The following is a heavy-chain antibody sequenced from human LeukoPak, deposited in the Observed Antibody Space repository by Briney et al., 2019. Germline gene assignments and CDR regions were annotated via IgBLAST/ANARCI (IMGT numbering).Heavy chain of an antibody. V-gene: IGHV3-9*01. CDR2: ISWNSGSI. CDR1: GFIYTSYW. D-gene: IGHD3-22*01. J-gene: IGHJ4*02. CDR3: AKDTYDSSGYLDY. Sequence: GGSLRLSCVASGFIYTSYWMTWVRQAPGKGLEWVSGISWNSGSIGYADSVKGRFTISRDNAKNSLYLQMNSLRAEDTALYYCAKDTYDSSGYLDYWGQGTLVTVSS.